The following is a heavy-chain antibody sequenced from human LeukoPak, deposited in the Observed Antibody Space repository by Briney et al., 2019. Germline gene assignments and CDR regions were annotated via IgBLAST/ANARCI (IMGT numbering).Heavy chain of an antibody. V-gene: IGHV3-23*01. D-gene: IGHD4-23*01. CDR3: AKDGGLWVTAHWGDS. CDR2: ITTGDGNT. CDR1: GFTFSGYT. Sequence: GGSLRLSCTASGFTFSGYTMTWVRQAPGKGLKWVSTITTGDGNTYYADSVKGRFTVSRDDSKNTLYLQMNSLRAEDTAVYYCAKDGGLWVTAHWGDSWGRGTLVTVSS. J-gene: IGHJ4*02.